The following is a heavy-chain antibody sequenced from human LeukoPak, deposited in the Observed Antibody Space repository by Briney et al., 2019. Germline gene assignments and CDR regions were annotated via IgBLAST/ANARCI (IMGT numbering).Heavy chain of an antibody. CDR2: ISSSGSTI. CDR3: ARGGSWDIVVVVAATLLDY. J-gene: IGHJ4*02. CDR1: GFTFSGYD. V-gene: IGHV3-11*01. D-gene: IGHD2-15*01. Sequence: PGGSLRLSCAASGFTFSGYDMSWVRQAPGKGLEWVSYISSSGSTIYYADSVKGRFTISRDNAKNSLYLQMNSLRAEDTAVYYCARGGSWDIVVVVAATLLDYWGQGTLVTVSS.